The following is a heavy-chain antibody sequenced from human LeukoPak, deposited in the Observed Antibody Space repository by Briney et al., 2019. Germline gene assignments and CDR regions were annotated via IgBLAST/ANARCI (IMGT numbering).Heavy chain of an antibody. Sequence: SETLSLTCTVPGGSISSYYWSWIRQPPGKGLEWIGYIYYSGSTNYNPSLKSRVTISVDTSKNQFSLKLSSVTAADTAVYYCARSEPVVPAAATNWFDPWGQGTLVTVSS. D-gene: IGHD2-2*01. CDR1: GGSISSYY. CDR2: IYYSGST. V-gene: IGHV4-59*12. CDR3: ARSEPVVPAAATNWFDP. J-gene: IGHJ5*02.